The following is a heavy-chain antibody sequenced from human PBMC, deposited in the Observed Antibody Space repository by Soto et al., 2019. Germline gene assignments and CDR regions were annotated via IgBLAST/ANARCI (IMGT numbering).Heavy chain of an antibody. CDR1: GFTFSSYA. CDR3: ARDRSGWVDY. D-gene: IGHD6-19*01. CDR2: ISYDGSNK. V-gene: IGHV3-30-3*01. J-gene: IGHJ4*02. Sequence: PVGSLRLSCAASGFTFSSYAMHWVHQAPGKGLEWVAVISYDGSNKYYADSVKGRFTIPRDNSKNTLYLQMNSLRAEDTAVYYCARDRSGWVDYWGQGTLVTVSS.